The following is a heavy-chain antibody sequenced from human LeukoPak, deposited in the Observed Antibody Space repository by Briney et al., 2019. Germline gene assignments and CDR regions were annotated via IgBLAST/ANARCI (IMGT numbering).Heavy chain of an antibody. CDR1: GGSISSADYY. Sequence: SETLSLTCTVSGGSISSADYYWSWIRQHPGKGLEWIGYIYYSGSTYYNPSLKSRVTISVDTSKNQFSLKLSSVTAADTAVYYCARGRYCSGGSCSPFGWFDPWGQGTLVTVSS. J-gene: IGHJ5*02. CDR3: ARGRYCSGGSCSPFGWFDP. V-gene: IGHV4-31*03. D-gene: IGHD2-15*01. CDR2: IYYSGST.